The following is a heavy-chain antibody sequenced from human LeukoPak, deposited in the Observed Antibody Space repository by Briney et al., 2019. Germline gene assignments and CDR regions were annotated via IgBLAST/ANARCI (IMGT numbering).Heavy chain of an antibody. V-gene: IGHV3-48*03. D-gene: IGHD5-24*01. J-gene: IGHJ4*02. CDR1: GFAFSSYE. CDR3: ARERDGYNDY. Sequence: AGGSLRLSCAASGFAFSSYEMHWVRQAPGKGLEGVSYISSSCSTIYYADSVKDLFTISRDNAKNSLYLQMNSLRAEDTDVYYCARERDGYNDYWGQGTLVTVSS. CDR2: ISSSCSTI.